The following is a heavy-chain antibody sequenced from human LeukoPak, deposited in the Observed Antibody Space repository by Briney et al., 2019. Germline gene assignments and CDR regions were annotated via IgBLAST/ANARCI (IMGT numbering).Heavy chain of an antibody. CDR3: AKGRYSGTYLFDY. V-gene: IGHV3-23*01. J-gene: IGHJ4*02. Sequence: GGVLRLSCAAPGFTLISYAMSWGRPAPGEGRGGGSAISGSGGSTYYADSVRGRFTISRDNSKNTLYLQMNSLRAEDTAVYYCAKGRYSGTYLFDYWGQGTLVTVSS. D-gene: IGHD1-26*01. CDR2: ISGSGGST. CDR1: GFTLISYA.